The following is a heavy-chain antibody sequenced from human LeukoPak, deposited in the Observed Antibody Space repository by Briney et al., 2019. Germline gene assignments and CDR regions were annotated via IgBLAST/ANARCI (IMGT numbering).Heavy chain of an antibody. CDR3: ARGVANPIFGVVKWDY. CDR2: IYYSGST. D-gene: IGHD3-3*01. CDR1: GGSISSNY. J-gene: IGHJ4*02. Sequence: PSETLSLTCTVSGGSISSNYWSWIRQPPGKGLEWIGYIYYSGSTNYNPSLKSRVTISIDTSKNQFSLKLSSVTAADTAVYYCARGVANPIFGVVKWDYWGQGTLVTVSS. V-gene: IGHV4-59*01.